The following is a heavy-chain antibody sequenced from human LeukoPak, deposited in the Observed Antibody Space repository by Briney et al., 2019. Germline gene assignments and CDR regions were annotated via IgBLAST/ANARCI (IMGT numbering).Heavy chain of an antibody. D-gene: IGHD3-22*01. J-gene: IGHJ3*02. CDR1: GFTFSSYA. Sequence: GGSLRLSCAASGFTFSSYAMSWVRQAPGKGLEWVSAISGSGGSTYYADSVKGRFTISRDNSKNTLYLQMNSLRAEDTAVYYCAKDGHYYDSSLYAFDIWGQGTMVTVSS. V-gene: IGHV3-23*01. CDR2: ISGSGGST. CDR3: AKDGHYYDSSLYAFDI.